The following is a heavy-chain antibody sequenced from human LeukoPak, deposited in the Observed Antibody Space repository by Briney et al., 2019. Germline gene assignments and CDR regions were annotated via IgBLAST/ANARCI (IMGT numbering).Heavy chain of an antibody. CDR3: ARVVFEVTPYAFDI. Sequence: TSSETLSLTCTVSGGSISSYYWSWIRQPAGKGLEWIGRIYTSGSTNYNPSLKSRVTMSVDTSKNQFSLKLSSVTAADTAVYYCARVVFEVTPYAFDIWGQGTMVTVSS. V-gene: IGHV4-4*07. CDR1: GGSISSYY. D-gene: IGHD3-9*01. J-gene: IGHJ3*02. CDR2: IYTSGST.